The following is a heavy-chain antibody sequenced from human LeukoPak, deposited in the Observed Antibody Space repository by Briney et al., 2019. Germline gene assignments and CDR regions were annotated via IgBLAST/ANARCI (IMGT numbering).Heavy chain of an antibody. Sequence: PGGSLRLSCAASGFTFSSYWMHWVRQAPGKGLVWVSRINSDGSSTSYADSVKGRFTISRDNAKNTLYLQMNSLRVEDTAVYYCARDGDYRKGAAFDIWGQGTMVTVSS. J-gene: IGHJ3*02. V-gene: IGHV3-74*01. CDR1: GFTFSSYW. CDR2: INSDGSST. CDR3: ARDGDYRKGAAFDI. D-gene: IGHD4-17*01.